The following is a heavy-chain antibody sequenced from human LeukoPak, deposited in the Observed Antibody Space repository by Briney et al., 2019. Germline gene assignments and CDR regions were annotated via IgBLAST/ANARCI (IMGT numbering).Heavy chain of an antibody. V-gene: IGHV1-18*04. CDR2: IRGYNGDA. J-gene: IGHJ4*02. CDR1: GYSFTRFG. CDR3: ARDLVKIQVNYIDL. Sequence: ASVNVSCQASGYSFTRFGISWVRQAAGQGREWIGWIRGYNGDANYARSLQGRIIMTRDTSTSTAYMELRSLRSDKTAVYSCARDLVKIQVNYIDLWGQGTLVTVSS. D-gene: IGHD1-1*01.